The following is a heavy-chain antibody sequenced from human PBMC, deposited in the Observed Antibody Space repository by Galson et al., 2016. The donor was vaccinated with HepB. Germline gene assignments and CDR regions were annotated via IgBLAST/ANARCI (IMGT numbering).Heavy chain of an antibody. CDR1: GFSISIYS. D-gene: IGHD6-19*01. J-gene: IGHJ3*02. CDR3: AKISLVGYKSGWGGSFDS. Sequence: SLRLSCAASGFSISIYSMNWVRQAPGKGLEWVSAIRGSGTGTSYTDSVKGRFTISRDYSKNTLYLQMNSLRAEDAAVYYCAKISLVGYKSGWGGSFDSWGRGTMVTVSS. CDR2: IRGSGTGT. V-gene: IGHV3-23*01.